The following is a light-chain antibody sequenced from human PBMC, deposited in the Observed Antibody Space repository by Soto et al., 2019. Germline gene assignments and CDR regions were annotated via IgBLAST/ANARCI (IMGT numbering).Light chain of an antibody. Sequence: QSALTQPPSVSGAPGQRVTISCTGSSSNIGAGYDVHWYQQLPGTAPKLLIYGNSNRPSGVPDRSSGSKSGTSASLAITGLQADDEADYYCQSYDSSLSGSYVFGTGTKVTVL. CDR1: SSNIGAGYD. CDR3: QSYDSSLSGSYV. J-gene: IGLJ1*01. CDR2: GNS. V-gene: IGLV1-40*01.